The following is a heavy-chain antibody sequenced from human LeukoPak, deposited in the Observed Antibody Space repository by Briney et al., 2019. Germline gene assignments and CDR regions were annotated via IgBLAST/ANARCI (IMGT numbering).Heavy chain of an antibody. D-gene: IGHD3-22*01. CDR1: GGSISSGDYY. CDR2: IYYSGST. J-gene: IGHJ4*02. CDR3: ARGDSSGYYFDY. V-gene: IGHV4-30-4*01. Sequence: SQTLSLTCTVSGGSISSGDYYWGWVRQPPGKGLEWVRYIYYSGSTYYNPSLKSRVTISVDTSKNQFSLKLSSVTAADTAVYYCARGDSSGYYFDYWGQGTLVTVSS.